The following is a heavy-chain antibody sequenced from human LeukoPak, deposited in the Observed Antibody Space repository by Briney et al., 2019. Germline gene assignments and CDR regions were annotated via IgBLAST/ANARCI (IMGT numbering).Heavy chain of an antibody. CDR2: ISTSGSPI. CDR1: GLTFSGFI. D-gene: IGHD3-10*01. V-gene: IGHV3-48*01. J-gene: IGHJ3*02. Sequence: PPGGSLRLSCAASGLTFSGFIMNWVRQAPGKGLEWLSYISTSGSPIYYADSVKGRFTISRDNAKNSLYLQMNSLRAEDTAVYYCARDLDRPYGSGSTNAFDIWGQGTMVTVSS. CDR3: ARDLDRPYGSGSTNAFDI.